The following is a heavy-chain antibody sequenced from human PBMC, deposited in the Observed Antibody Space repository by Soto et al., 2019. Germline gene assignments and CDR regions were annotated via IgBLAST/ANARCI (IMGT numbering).Heavy chain of an antibody. Sequence: SGPTLVNPTQTLTLTCSFSGFSLSVYGVRVIWFRQPPGETLEWLALIHWNDDKRYSPYLKSRLTITKDTSKNQAVLTLTNLDPLDTGTYFCAHTKDSSGFLTSWGQGXLVTVYS. CDR2: IHWNDDK. CDR1: GFSLSVYGVR. CDR3: AHTKDSSGFLTS. D-gene: IGHD3-22*01. J-gene: IGHJ5*02. V-gene: IGHV2-5*01.